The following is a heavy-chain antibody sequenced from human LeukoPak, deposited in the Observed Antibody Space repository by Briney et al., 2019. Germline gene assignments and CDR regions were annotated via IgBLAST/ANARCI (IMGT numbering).Heavy chain of an antibody. J-gene: IGHJ3*02. V-gene: IGHV1-69*05. Sequence: SVKVSCKASGGTFSSYAISWVRQAPGQGLEWMGGIIPIFGTANYAQKLQGRVTMTTDTSTSTAYMELRSLRSDDTAVYYCARRLVDGVYDAFDIWGQGTMVTVSS. D-gene: IGHD4-17*01. CDR3: ARRLVDGVYDAFDI. CDR1: GGTFSSYA. CDR2: IIPIFGTA.